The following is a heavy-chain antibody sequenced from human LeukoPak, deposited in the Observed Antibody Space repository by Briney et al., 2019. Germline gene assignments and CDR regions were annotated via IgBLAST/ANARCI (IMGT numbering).Heavy chain of an antibody. J-gene: IGHJ4*02. CDR1: GFTFSSYA. CDR2: ISGSGGST. Sequence: GGSLRLSCAASGFTFSSYAMSWVRQAPGKGLEWVSAISGSGGSTYYADSVKGRFTISRDNAKNSLYLQMNSLRDEDTAVYYCASAIHYDIHYWGQGTLVTVSS. V-gene: IGHV3-23*01. CDR3: ASAIHYDIHY. D-gene: IGHD3-22*01.